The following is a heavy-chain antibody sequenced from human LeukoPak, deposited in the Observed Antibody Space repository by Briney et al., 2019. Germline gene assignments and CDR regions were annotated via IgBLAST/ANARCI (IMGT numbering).Heavy chain of an antibody. CDR2: ISLSGLT. J-gene: IGHJ4*02. V-gene: IGHV4-4*02. Sequence: PSGTLSLTCGVSGGSISSTNWYSWVRQPPGQGLEWIGEISLSGLTNYNPSLKSRVTMSLDKSKNLLSLTLTSVTAADTAVYYCSRESGAFSSFGYWGQGTLVTVTS. CDR3: SRESGAFSSFGY. CDR1: GGSISSTNW. D-gene: IGHD1-26*01.